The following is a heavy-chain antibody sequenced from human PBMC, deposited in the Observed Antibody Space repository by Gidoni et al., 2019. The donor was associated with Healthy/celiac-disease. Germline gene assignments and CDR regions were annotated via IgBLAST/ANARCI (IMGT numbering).Heavy chain of an antibody. CDR1: GYTFTGYY. Sequence: QVQLVQSGAEVKKPGASVKVSCKASGYTFTGYYMHWVRQAPGQGLEWMGRINPNSGGTNYAQKFQGRVTMTRDTSISTAYMELSRLRSDDTAVYYCARDKSCSSTSCPYYFDYWGQGTLVTVSS. V-gene: IGHV1-2*06. J-gene: IGHJ4*02. CDR3: ARDKSCSSTSCPYYFDY. CDR2: INPNSGGT. D-gene: IGHD2-2*01.